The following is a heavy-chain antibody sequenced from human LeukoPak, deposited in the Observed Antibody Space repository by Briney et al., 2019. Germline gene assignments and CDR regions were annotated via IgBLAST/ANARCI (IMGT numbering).Heavy chain of an antibody. J-gene: IGHJ4*02. D-gene: IGHD5-18*01. CDR2: IYPGDSDA. V-gene: IGHV5-51*07. CDR3: ARSGYSYGYGYFDY. Sequence: GASLKISCKGSGYSFSSYWIGWVHPMPGKGLEWIGIIYPGDSDARYSPSFQGQVTISADKSISTAYLQWSSLKASDTAMYYCARSGYSYGYGYFDYWGQGTLVTVSS. CDR1: GYSFSSYW.